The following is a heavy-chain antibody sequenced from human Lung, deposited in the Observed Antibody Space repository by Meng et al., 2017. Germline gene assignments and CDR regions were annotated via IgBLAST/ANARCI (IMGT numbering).Heavy chain of an antibody. D-gene: IGHD5-24*01. V-gene: IGHV4-34*01. Sequence: QPVHVVAGRVNTQESLSLPCVVSGGSLIDVDWSGSRQPAGEGVECIGEIKPSGGTNYLPSLESRATRSVDTSQNNLSLKLSSVTAADSAVYYCARGPNTMAHDFDYWGQGTLVTVSS. CDR2: IKPSGGT. CDR1: GGSLIDVD. J-gene: IGHJ4*02. CDR3: ARGPNTMAHDFDY.